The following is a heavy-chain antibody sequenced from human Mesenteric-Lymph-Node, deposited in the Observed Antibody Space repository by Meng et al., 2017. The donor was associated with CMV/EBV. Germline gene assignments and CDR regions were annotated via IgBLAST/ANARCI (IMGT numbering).Heavy chain of an antibody. J-gene: IGHJ4*02. CDR1: GFTFSSYA. V-gene: IGHV3-7*01. CDR2: INQDGSDK. Sequence: GGSLRLSCVASGFTFSSYAMHWVRQAPGKGLEWVANINQDGSDKNYVDSVKGRFTISRDNARYSLFLQMNGLTAEDTAVYYCARTFYQGGSSHRHFDYWGQGTLVTVSS. D-gene: IGHD3-16*01. CDR3: ARTFYQGGSSHRHFDY.